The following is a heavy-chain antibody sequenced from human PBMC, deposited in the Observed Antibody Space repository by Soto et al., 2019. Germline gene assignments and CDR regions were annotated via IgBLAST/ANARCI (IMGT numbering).Heavy chain of an antibody. J-gene: IGHJ3*02. CDR2: ISSSSSTI. V-gene: IGHV3-48*02. D-gene: IGHD3-22*01. Sequence: SLILSCAASGFTFSSYSMNWVRQAPGKGLEWVSYISSSSSTIYYADSVKGRFTISRDNAKNSLYLQMNSLRDEDTAVYYCARDRLRYYYDSSGYWAGAFDIWGQGTMVTVSS. CDR3: ARDRLRYYYDSSGYWAGAFDI. CDR1: GFTFSSYS.